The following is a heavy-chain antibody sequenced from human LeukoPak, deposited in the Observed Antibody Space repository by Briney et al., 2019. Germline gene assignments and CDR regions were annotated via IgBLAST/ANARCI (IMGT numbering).Heavy chain of an antibody. CDR2: INAGNGNT. J-gene: IGHJ6*02. V-gene: IGHV1-3*01. CDR3: ARDSGSSGYLGYGMDV. Sequence: ASVKVSCKASGYTFTSYAIHWVRQAPGQRLEWMGWINAGNGNTKYSQKFQGRVTITRDTSASTAYMELSSLRSEDTAVYYCARDSGSSGYLGYGMDVWGQGTTVTVSS. D-gene: IGHD3-22*01. CDR1: GYTFTSYA.